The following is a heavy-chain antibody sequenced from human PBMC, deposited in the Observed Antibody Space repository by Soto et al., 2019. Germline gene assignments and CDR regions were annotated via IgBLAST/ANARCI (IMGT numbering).Heavy chain of an antibody. CDR2: ISGSGGST. CDR3: AKDVVVVPAAGNNPN. Sequence: PGGSLRLSCAASGFTFSSYAMSWVRQAPGKGLEWVSAISGSGGSTYYADSVKGRFTISRDNSKNTLYLQMNSLRAEDTAVYYCAKDVVVVPAAGNNPNWGQGTLVTVSS. J-gene: IGHJ4*02. V-gene: IGHV3-23*01. D-gene: IGHD2-2*01. CDR1: GFTFSSYA.